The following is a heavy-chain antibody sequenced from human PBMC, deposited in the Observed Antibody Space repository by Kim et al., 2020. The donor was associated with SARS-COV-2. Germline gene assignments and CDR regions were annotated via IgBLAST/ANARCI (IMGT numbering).Heavy chain of an antibody. CDR1: GGSFSGYY. J-gene: IGHJ5*02. CDR2: INHSGST. Sequence: SETLSLTCAVYGGSFSGYYWSWIRQPPGKGLEWIGEINHSGSTNYNPSLKSRVTISVDTSKNQFSLKLSSVTAADTAVYYCARGRGTIFGVVIIKPWFDP. D-gene: IGHD3-3*01. CDR3: ARGRGTIFGVVIIKPWFDP. V-gene: IGHV4-34*01.